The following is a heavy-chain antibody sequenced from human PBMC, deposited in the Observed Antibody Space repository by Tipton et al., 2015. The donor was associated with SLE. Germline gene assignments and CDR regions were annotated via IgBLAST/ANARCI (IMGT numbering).Heavy chain of an antibody. D-gene: IGHD6-13*01. CDR1: GGSISSYY. CDR2: IYTSGST. Sequence: TLSLTCTVSGGSISSYYWSWIRQPPGKGLGWIGYIYTSGSTNYNPSLKSRVTISVDTSKNQFSLKLSSVTAADTAVYYCARDRGSSWHNWFDPWGQGTLVTVSS. J-gene: IGHJ5*02. V-gene: IGHV4-4*08. CDR3: ARDRGSSWHNWFDP.